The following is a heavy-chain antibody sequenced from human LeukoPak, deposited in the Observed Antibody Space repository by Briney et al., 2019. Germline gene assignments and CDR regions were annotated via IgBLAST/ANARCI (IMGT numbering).Heavy chain of an antibody. V-gene: IGHV4-4*07. Sequence: SETLSLTCTVSGGSISSYYWSWIRQPAGKGLEWIGRTYTSGSTNYNPSLKSRVTMSVDTSKNQFSLKLSSVTAADTAIYYCAKSKSLGLQYFDNWGQGTLATVSS. J-gene: IGHJ4*02. CDR1: GGSISSYY. CDR2: TYTSGST. CDR3: AKSKSLGLQYFDN. D-gene: IGHD1-7*01.